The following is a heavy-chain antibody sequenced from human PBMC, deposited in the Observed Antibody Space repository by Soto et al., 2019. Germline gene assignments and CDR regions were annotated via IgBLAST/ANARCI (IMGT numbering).Heavy chain of an antibody. CDR3: ARDRIQLRLGKYSFNGMDG. J-gene: IGHJ6*02. D-gene: IGHD3-16*01. Sequence: QVQRVQSGAEMRKPGSSLRVSCKASGGTFSDYAFSWVRQAPGQGLEWMGGIVPRFGSPNYAQKVGGRLTITADMSSSTVYMELSGLRSDDTAVYFCARDRIQLRLGKYSFNGMDGWGQGTTITVSS. CDR1: GGTFSDYA. V-gene: IGHV1-69*06. CDR2: IVPRFGSP.